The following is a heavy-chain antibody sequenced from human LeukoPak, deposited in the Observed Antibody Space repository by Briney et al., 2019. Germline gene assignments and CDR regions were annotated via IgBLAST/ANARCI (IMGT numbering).Heavy chain of an antibody. CDR3: ARATDYSRQSIGY. V-gene: IGHV1-69*13. D-gene: IGHD4-11*01. CDR1: GGTFSSYA. CDR2: IIPIFGTA. J-gene: IGHJ4*02. Sequence: ASVKVSCKASGGTFSSYAISWVRQAPGQGLEWMGGIIPIFGTANYAQKFQGRVTITADESTSTAYMELSSLRFEDTAVYYCARATDYSRQSIGYWGQGTLVTVSS.